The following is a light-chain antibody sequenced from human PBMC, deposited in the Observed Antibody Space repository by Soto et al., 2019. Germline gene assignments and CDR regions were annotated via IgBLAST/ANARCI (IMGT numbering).Light chain of an antibody. Sequence: QSVLTQPPSVSGAPGQRVTISCTGSSSNIGAGYDVHWYQQLPGTAPKLLIYGNSNRPSGVPDRFSGSKSGTSASPAITGLQAEDEADYYCQSYDSSLSVVFGTGTKLTVL. V-gene: IGLV1-40*01. CDR3: QSYDSSLSVV. CDR2: GNS. CDR1: SSNIGAGYD. J-gene: IGLJ1*01.